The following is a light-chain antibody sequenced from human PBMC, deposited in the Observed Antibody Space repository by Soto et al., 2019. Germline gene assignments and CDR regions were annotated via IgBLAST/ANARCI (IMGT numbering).Light chain of an antibody. CDR2: GAS. Sequence: EIVMTQSPATLSVSPGERATLSCRASQSVSNNLAWYQQKPGQAPRLLIYGASTRATGIPARFSGSGSGTEFTLTISSLQSEDFAVYYCQRYDNWPRTFGQGTKLEIK. V-gene: IGKV3-15*01. CDR3: QRYDNWPRT. J-gene: IGKJ2*01. CDR1: QSVSNN.